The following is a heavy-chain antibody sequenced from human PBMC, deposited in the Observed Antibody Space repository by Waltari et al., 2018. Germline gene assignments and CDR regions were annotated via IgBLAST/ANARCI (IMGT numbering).Heavy chain of an antibody. CDR2: ISSSSMYI. CDR1: GFTFSSYS. D-gene: IGHD3-22*01. J-gene: IGHJ5*02. CDR3: ARGVSYYYDSSGPIDP. V-gene: IGHV3-21*01. Sequence: EVQLVESGGGLVKPGGSLRLSCAASGFTFSSYSMNWVRQAPGKGLEWVSSISSSSMYIYYADSGKGRFTISRDNAKNSLYLQMNSLRAEDTAVYYCARGVSYYYDSSGPIDPWGQGTLVTVSS.